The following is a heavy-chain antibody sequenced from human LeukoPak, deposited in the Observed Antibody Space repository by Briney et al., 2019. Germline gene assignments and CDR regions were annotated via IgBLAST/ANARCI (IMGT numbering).Heavy chain of an antibody. J-gene: IGHJ4*02. D-gene: IGHD2-15*01. CDR1: GGSISSSSYY. CDR3: ARRGGRWGGVDY. V-gene: IGHV4-39*01. Sequence: SETLSLTCTVSGGSISSSSYYWGWIRQPPGKGLEWIGSIYYSGSTYYNPSLKSRVTISVDASKNQFSLKLSSVTAADTAVYYCARRGGRWGGVDYWGQGTLVTVSS. CDR2: IYYSGST.